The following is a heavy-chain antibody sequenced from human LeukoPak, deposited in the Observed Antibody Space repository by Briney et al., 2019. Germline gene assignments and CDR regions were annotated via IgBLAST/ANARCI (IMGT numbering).Heavy chain of an antibody. CDR2: ISGSGGST. J-gene: IGHJ4*02. CDR3: AKESSIVVVITAPPDY. CDR1: GFTFSSYA. V-gene: IGHV3-23*01. Sequence: GGSLRLSCAASGFTFSSYAMSWVRQAPGKGLEWVSAISGSGGSTYYADSVKGRFTISRDNSKNTLYLQMNSLRAEDTAVYYCAKESSIVVVITAPPDYWGQGTLVTVSS. D-gene: IGHD3-22*01.